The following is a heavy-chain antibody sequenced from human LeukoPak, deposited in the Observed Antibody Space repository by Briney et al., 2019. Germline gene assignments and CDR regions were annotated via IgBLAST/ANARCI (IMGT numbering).Heavy chain of an antibody. CDR3: VGLVVPGWFDP. J-gene: IGHJ5*02. CDR1: GDSLSSYF. V-gene: IGHV4-59*08. Sequence: SETLSLTCTVSGDSLSSYFWTWIRQPPGKRLEWIGYVYYSGSTNYNPSLKSRVTISLHTSMNQFSLRLTSVTATDTAVYYCVGLVVPGWFDPWGQGTLVTVSS. D-gene: IGHD2-15*01. CDR2: VYYSGST.